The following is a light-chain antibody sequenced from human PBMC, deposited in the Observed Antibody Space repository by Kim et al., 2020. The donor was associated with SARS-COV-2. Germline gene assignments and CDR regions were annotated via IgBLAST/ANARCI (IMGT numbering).Light chain of an antibody. CDR1: QSVSNNY. J-gene: IGKJ5*01. V-gene: IGKV3-20*01. Sequence: GERATLSCRASQSVSNNYLAWYQQKPGQAPRLLIYGASSRATGIPDRFSGSGSGTDFTLTISRLEPEDFAVFYCQHYGSSPPITFGQGTRLEIK. CDR2: GAS. CDR3: QHYGSSPPIT.